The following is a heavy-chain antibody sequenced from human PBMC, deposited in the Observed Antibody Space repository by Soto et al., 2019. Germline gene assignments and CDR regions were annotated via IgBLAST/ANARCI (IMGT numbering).Heavy chain of an antibody. CDR3: AKAPKRIAAAGTGGDY. V-gene: IGHV3-23*01. Sequence: SCAASGFTFSSYAMSWVRQAPGKGLEWVSAISGSGGSTYYADSVKGRFTISRDNSKNTLYLQMNSLRAEDTAVYYCAKAPKRIAAAGTGGDYWGQGTLVTVSS. D-gene: IGHD6-13*01. J-gene: IGHJ4*02. CDR2: ISGSGGST. CDR1: GFTFSSYA.